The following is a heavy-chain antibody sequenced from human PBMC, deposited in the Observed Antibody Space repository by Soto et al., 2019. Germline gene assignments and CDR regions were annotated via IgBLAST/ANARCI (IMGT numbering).Heavy chain of an antibody. J-gene: IGHJ6*02. CDR3: ARDRSSTYYYYGMDL. CDR2: ISYDGSNQ. Sequence: GGSLRLSCAASGFSFSRHGMHRVRQAPGKGLEWVAVISYDGSNQDYAGSVKGRFSISRDNSKNTVYLQMNSLRVEDSAVYYCARDRSSTYYYYGMDLWGQGTTVTVSS. D-gene: IGHD6-19*01. V-gene: IGHV3-30-3*01. CDR1: GFSFSRHG.